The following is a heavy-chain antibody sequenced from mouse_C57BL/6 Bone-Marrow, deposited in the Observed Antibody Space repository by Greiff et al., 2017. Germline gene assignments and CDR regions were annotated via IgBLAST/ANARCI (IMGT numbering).Heavy chain of an antibody. Sequence: EVKLMESGPVLVKPGASVKMSCKASGYTFTDYYMNWVKQSHGKSLEWIGVINPYNGGTSYNQKFKGKATLTVDKTSSTAYMELNSLTSEDSAVYYCYYDWYFDVWGTGTTVTVSS. J-gene: IGHJ1*03. CDR1: GYTFTDYY. D-gene: IGHD1-1*02. V-gene: IGHV1-19*01. CDR2: INPYNGGT. CDR3: YYDWYFDV.